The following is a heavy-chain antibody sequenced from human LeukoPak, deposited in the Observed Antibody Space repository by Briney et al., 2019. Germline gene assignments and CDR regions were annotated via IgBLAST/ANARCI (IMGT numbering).Heavy chain of an antibody. Sequence: GGSLRLSCAASGFTFSTYTMNWVRQAPGKGLEWVSSIAGSRSFIFYADSVKGRFTISRDNAKNSLYLQMSSLRAEDTAVYYCARGGGWQQDAADYWGQGTLVTVSS. V-gene: IGHV3-21*04. D-gene: IGHD5-24*01. J-gene: IGHJ4*02. CDR3: ARGGGWQQDAADY. CDR1: GFTFSTYT. CDR2: IAGSRSFI.